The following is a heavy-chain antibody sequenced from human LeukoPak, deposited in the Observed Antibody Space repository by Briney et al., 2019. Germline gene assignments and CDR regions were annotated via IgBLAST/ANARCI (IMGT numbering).Heavy chain of an antibody. Sequence: GGSQRLSCAASGFTFSSYSMNWVRQAPGKGLEWVSSISSSSSYIYYADSVKGRFTISRDNAKNSLYLQMNSLRAEDTAVYYCAKDHAGYTVTTYYYYMDVWGKGTTVTVSS. V-gene: IGHV3-21*04. CDR3: AKDHAGYTVTTYYYYMDV. CDR2: ISSSSSYI. CDR1: GFTFSSYS. D-gene: IGHD4-11*01. J-gene: IGHJ6*03.